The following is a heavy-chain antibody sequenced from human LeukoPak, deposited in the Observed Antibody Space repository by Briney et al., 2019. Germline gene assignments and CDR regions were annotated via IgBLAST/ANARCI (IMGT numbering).Heavy chain of an antibody. V-gene: IGHV3-11*04. CDR3: ARGYCSSTSCPLVLGLPY. J-gene: IGHJ4*02. CDR1: GFTFSDFY. D-gene: IGHD2-2*01. Sequence: PGGSLRLSCAASGFTFSDFYMSWIRQGPGKGLEWVSYISSSGSTIYYADSVKGRFTISRDNAKNSLYLQMNSLRAEDTAVYYCARGYCSSTSCPLVLGLPYWGQGTLVTVSS. CDR2: ISSSGSTI.